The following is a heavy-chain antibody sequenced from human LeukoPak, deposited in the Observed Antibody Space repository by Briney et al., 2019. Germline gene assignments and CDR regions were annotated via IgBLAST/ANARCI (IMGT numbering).Heavy chain of an antibody. Sequence: ASVKVSCKASGGTFSSYTVSWVRQAPGQGLEWMGGIIPIFDTANYTQKFQGRVTITADKSTSTAYMELSSLRSEDTAVYYCARDVGEYCSSTSCYASDYWGQGTLVTVSS. CDR3: ARDVGEYCSSTSCYASDY. V-gene: IGHV1-69*06. CDR1: GGTFSSYT. D-gene: IGHD2-2*01. CDR2: IIPIFDTA. J-gene: IGHJ4*02.